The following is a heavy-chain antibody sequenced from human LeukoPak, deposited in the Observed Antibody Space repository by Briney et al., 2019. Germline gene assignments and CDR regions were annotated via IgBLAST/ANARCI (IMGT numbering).Heavy chain of an antibody. Sequence: ASVQVSCKVSGYTLTELSMHWVRQAPGKGLEWMGGFDPEDGETIYAQKFQGRVTMTEDTSTDTAYMELSSLRSEDTAVYYCATTGQWLVLGYYGMDVWGQGTTVTVSS. D-gene: IGHD6-19*01. CDR3: ATTGQWLVLGYYGMDV. CDR2: FDPEDGET. V-gene: IGHV1-24*01. J-gene: IGHJ6*02. CDR1: GYTLTELS.